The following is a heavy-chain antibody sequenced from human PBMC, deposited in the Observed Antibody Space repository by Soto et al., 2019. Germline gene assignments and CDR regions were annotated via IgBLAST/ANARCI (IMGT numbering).Heavy chain of an antibody. V-gene: IGHV4-31*03. J-gene: IGHJ4*02. CDR2: IYDNDST. CDR1: GGSISSGGYY. CDR3: SRPHMACPAMFFDP. D-gene: IGHD3-10*02. Sequence: SETLSLTCTVSGGSISSGGYYWSWIRQHPGKGLEWIGYIYDNDSTYYNPSLKSRVTMSVDMSRNQFSLKLSSVTAADTAVYYCSRPHMACPAMFFDPRGQRTLVTVSS.